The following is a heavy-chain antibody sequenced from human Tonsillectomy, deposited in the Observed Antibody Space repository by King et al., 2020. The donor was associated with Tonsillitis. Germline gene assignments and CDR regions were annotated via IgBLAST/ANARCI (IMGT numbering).Heavy chain of an antibody. D-gene: IGHD3-9*01. CDR3: ARDSGTYYDILTGYPYWYFDL. CDR2: ISSSSRTI. V-gene: IGHV3-48*02. CDR1: GFTFDDYS. Sequence: VQLVESGGGLVQPGRSLRLSCAASGFTFDDYSMNWVRQAPGKGLEWVSYISSSSRTIYYTDSVKGRFTISRDNAKNSLYLRMNNLRDEDTAVYYCARDSGTYYDILTGYPYWYFDLWGRGTLVTVSS. J-gene: IGHJ2*01.